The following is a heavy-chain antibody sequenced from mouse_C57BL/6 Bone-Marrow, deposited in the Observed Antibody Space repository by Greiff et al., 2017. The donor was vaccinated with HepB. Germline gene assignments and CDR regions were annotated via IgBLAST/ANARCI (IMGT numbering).Heavy chain of an antibody. Sequence: QVQLKQSGAELVKPGASVKLSCKASGYTFTSYWMHWVKQRPGQGLEWIGMIHPNSGSTNYNEKFKSKATLTVDKSSSTAYMQLSSLTSEDSAVYYCARSGLGTTFDYWGQGTTLTVSS. J-gene: IGHJ2*01. CDR3: ARSGLGTTFDY. CDR2: IHPNSGST. V-gene: IGHV1-64*01. D-gene: IGHD2-14*01. CDR1: GYTFTSYW.